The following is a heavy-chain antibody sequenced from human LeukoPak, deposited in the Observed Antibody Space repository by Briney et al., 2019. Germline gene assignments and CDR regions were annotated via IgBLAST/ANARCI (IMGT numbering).Heavy chain of an antibody. CDR2: ISYDGSNK. D-gene: IGHD5-18*01. J-gene: IGHJ4*02. V-gene: IGHV3-30*04. Sequence: QPGRSLGLSCAASGFTFNNYAIHWVRQAPGKGLEWVAFISYDGSNKQYADSVKGRFTISRDNSKNTVSLQMNSLRGEDTAVYYCARALGYNYGFWGQGTLVTVSS. CDR3: ARALGYNYGF. CDR1: GFTFNNYA.